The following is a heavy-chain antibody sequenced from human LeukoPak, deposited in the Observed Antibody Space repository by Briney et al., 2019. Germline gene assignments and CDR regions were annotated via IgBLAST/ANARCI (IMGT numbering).Heavy chain of an antibody. CDR2: ISGSAHKI. D-gene: IGHD1-26*01. J-gene: IGHJ4*02. Sequence: GGSLRLSCVASGITFSNYAVSWVRQAPEKGLDWVSVISGSAHKIRYADSVKGRFTISRDNSENIVYLQMNNLRAEDTAVYYCAREHQRGADYWGQGTLVTVSS. CDR3: AREHQRGADY. V-gene: IGHV3-23*01. CDR1: GITFSNYA.